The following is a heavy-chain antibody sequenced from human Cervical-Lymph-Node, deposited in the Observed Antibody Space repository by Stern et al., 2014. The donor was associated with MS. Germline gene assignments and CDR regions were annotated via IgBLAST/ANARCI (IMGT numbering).Heavy chain of an antibody. CDR2: IYYSGRT. D-gene: IGHD3-3*01. Sequence: QVQLQESGPGLVKPSQTLSLTCTVSGGSISSGGYYWSWIRQHPGKGLEWIGYIYYSGRTYYNPSLKSRVTISVDTSKNQFSLKLSSVTAADTAVYYCARVSYDFWSGYYAFDYWGQGTLVTVSS. J-gene: IGHJ4*02. CDR1: GGSISSGGYY. V-gene: IGHV4-31*03. CDR3: ARVSYDFWSGYYAFDY.